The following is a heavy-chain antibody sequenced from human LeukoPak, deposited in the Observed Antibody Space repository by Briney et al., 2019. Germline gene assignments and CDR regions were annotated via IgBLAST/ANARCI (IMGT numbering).Heavy chain of an antibody. CDR2: IKSKTDGGTT. CDR1: GFTFSNAW. V-gene: IGHV3-15*01. Sequence: GGSLRLSCAASGFTFSNAWMSWVRQAPGKGLEWVGRIKSKTDGGTTDYAAPVKGRFTISRDDSKNTLYLQMNSLKTGDTAVYYCTTDPNIGIAAAGTHYGMDVWGQGTTVTVSS. CDR3: TTDPNIGIAAAGTHYGMDV. J-gene: IGHJ6*02. D-gene: IGHD6-13*01.